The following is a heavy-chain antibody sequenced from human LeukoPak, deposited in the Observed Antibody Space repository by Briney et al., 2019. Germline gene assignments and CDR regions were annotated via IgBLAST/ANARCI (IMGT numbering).Heavy chain of an antibody. CDR1: GGSFSGYY. D-gene: IGHD3-9*01. CDR3: ARGAVLTGFVLASESADFDY. J-gene: IGHJ4*02. V-gene: IGHV4-34*01. Sequence: SETLSLTCAVYGGSFSGYYWSWLRQPPGKGLEWIGEINHSGSTNYNPSLKSRVTISVDTSKNQFSLKLSSVTAADTAVYYCARGAVLTGFVLASESADFDYWGQGTLVTVSP. CDR2: INHSGST.